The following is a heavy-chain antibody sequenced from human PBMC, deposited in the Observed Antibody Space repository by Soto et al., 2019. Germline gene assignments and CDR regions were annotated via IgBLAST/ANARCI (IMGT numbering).Heavy chain of an antibody. Sequence: LGGSLRLSCAGSGFTFGDSYMSWIRQAPGKGLEWLSYISPGSRYPAYADSVKGRFTISRDNAKRSLYLQMMSLTAEDTAIYYCVRGGGGGLFDPWGQGTMVTVSS. D-gene: IGHD2-15*01. CDR1: GFTFGDSY. CDR3: VRGGGGGLFDP. CDR2: ISPGSRYP. J-gene: IGHJ5*02. V-gene: IGHV3-11*06.